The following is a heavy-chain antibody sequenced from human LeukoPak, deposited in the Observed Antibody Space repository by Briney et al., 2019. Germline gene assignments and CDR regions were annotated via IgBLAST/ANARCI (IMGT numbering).Heavy chain of an antibody. J-gene: IGHJ5*02. V-gene: IGHV3-23*01. CDR1: GFSFSSYG. CDR2: ISGSGGST. CDR3: AKDATYYYASGSLNWFDP. Sequence: PGGSLRLSCAGSGFSFSSYGMHWVRQAPGKGLEWVSGISGSGGSTYYADSVEGRFTISRDNSKNTLYLQMNSLRAEDTAVYYCAKDATYYYASGSLNWFDPWGQGTLVTVSS. D-gene: IGHD3-10*01.